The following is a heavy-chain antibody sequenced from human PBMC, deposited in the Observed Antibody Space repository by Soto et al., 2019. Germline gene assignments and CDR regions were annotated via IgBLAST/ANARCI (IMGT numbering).Heavy chain of an antibody. CDR3: ARVLRSGNTGYAFDI. CDR2: ISSSSSNI. V-gene: IGHV3-48*01. Sequence: PGGSLRLSCAASGFTFSSYSMDWVRQAPGKGLEWVSYISSSSSNIYYADSVKGRFTISRDNAKNSLYLEMNSLRAEDTAVYYCARVLRSGNTGYAFDIWGQGTMVTVSS. CDR1: GFTFSSYS. J-gene: IGHJ3*02. D-gene: IGHD1-26*01.